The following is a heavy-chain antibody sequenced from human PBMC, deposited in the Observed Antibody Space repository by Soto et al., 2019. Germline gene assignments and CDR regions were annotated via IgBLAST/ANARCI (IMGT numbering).Heavy chain of an antibody. J-gene: IGHJ4*02. V-gene: IGHV4-61*01. Sequence: QVQLQESGPGLVKPSETLSLTCTVSGGSVSSGNYYWSWIRQPPGKRLEWIGYIFHSGTKYNPTLKSRVTISVDTSKNQSPLKLSSVTAADTAVYYCARDSEKYSYGHNDYWGQGTVVTVSS. CDR1: GGSVSSGNYY. CDR2: IFHSGT. D-gene: IGHD5-18*01. CDR3: ARDSEKYSYGHNDY.